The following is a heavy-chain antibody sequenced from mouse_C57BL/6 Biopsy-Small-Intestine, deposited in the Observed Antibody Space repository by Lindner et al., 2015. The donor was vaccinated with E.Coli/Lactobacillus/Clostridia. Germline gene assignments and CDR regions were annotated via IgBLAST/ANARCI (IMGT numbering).Heavy chain of an antibody. CDR3: ARDDGPFAY. V-gene: IGHV1-14*01. Sequence: VQLQESGPELAKPGASVKMSCKASGYTFTNYVIHWLKQKPGQGLEWIGYINPYNDGTKYSDKFKGKATLTSDKSSSTAYMELSSLTSEDSAVYYCARDDGPFAYWGQGTLVTVSA. J-gene: IGHJ3*01. CDR2: INPYNDGT. D-gene: IGHD2-3*01. CDR1: GYTFTNYV.